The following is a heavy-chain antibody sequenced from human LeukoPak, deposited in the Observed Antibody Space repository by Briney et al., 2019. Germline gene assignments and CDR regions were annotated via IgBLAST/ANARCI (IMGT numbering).Heavy chain of an antibody. CDR1: GFTFSSYG. V-gene: IGHV3-30*02. Sequence: GGSLRLSCAASGFTFSSYGMHWVRQAPGKGLEWVAFIRYDGSNKYYADSVKGRFTISRDNSKNTLYLQMNSLRAEDTAVYYCAKFSGCRPDAFDIWGQGTMVTVSS. CDR2: IRYDGSNK. CDR3: AKFSGCRPDAFDI. D-gene: IGHD6-19*01. J-gene: IGHJ3*02.